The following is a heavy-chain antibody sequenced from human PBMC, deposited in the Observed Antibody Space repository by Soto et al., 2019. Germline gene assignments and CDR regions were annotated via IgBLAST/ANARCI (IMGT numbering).Heavy chain of an antibody. V-gene: IGHV4-30-2*01. D-gene: IGHD4-17*01. CDR3: ARATKSNGAFDY. CDR2: IYHSGST. J-gene: IGHJ4*02. CDR1: GGSISSGGYS. Sequence: SLTCAVSGGSISSGGYSWSWIRQPPGKGLEWIGYIYHSGSTYYNPSLKSRVTISVDRSKNQFSLKLSSVTAADTAVYYCARATKSNGAFDYWGQGTLVTVSS.